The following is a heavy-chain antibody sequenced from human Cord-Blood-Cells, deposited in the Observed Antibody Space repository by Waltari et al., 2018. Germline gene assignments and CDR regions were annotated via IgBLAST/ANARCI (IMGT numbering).Heavy chain of an antibody. D-gene: IGHD1-7*01. CDR2: IYYSGST. CDR1: GGSISSSSYC. CDR3: ARLNWNYAFDI. V-gene: IGHV4-39*01. J-gene: IGHJ3*02. Sequence: QLQLQESGPGLVKPSATLSLTCTVSGGSISSSSYCWGWIRQPPGKGLEWIGSIYYSGSTYYNPSLKSRVTISVDTSKNQFSLKLSSVTAADTAVYYCARLNWNYAFDIWGQGTMVTVSS.